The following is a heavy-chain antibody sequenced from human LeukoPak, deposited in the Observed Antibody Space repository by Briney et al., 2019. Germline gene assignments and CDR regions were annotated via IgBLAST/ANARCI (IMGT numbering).Heavy chain of an antibody. CDR1: GFTFSSYT. D-gene: IGHD1-26*01. J-gene: IGHJ1*01. CDR3: ARSGSHHAYTFQH. Sequence: GGSLRLSCAASGFTFSSYTMSWVRQAPGKGLEWVSAISGSGGSTYYADSVKGRFTISRDNSKNTLYLQMNGLRAEDTAVYYCARSGSHHAYTFQHWGQGTLVTVSS. CDR2: ISGSGGST. V-gene: IGHV3-23*01.